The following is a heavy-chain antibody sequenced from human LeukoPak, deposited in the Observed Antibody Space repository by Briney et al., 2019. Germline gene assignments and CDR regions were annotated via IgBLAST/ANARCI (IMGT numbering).Heavy chain of an antibody. CDR3: ARSHVLLWFGELAIWFDP. D-gene: IGHD3-10*01. Sequence: GGSLRLSCAASGFTFSSYSMNWVRQAPGKGLEWVSYISSSSSTIYYADSVKGRFTISRDNAKNSLYLQMNSLRAEDTAVYYCARSHVLLWFGELAIWFDPWGQGTLVTVSS. CDR2: ISSSSSTI. CDR1: GFTFSSYS. V-gene: IGHV3-48*04. J-gene: IGHJ5*02.